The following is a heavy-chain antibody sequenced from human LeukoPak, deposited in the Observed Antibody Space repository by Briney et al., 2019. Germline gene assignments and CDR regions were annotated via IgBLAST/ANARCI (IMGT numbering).Heavy chain of an antibody. CDR1: GVSISPYY. CDR2: IYTSGAT. D-gene: IGHD6-19*01. J-gene: IGHJ4*02. V-gene: IGHV4-4*07. CDR3: ARNREYSSGWYYFND. Sequence: PSETLSLTCTVSGVSISPYYWSWIRQPAGKGLEWIGRIYTSGATNYNPSLSSRVTMSLDTSKNQFSLELRSVTAADTAVYYCARNREYSSGWYYFNDWGQGTLVTVSS.